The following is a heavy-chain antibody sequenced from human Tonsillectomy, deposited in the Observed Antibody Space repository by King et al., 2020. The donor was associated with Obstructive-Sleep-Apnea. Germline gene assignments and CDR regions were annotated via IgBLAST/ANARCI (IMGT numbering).Heavy chain of an antibody. CDR3: ARDPGVTMVRGPHGIWFDP. Sequence: QLVQSGAEVKKPGASVKVSCKASGYTFTSYGISWVRQAPGQGLEWMGWISAYNGNTNYAQKLQGRVTMTTDTSTSTAYMELRSLGSDDTAVYYCARDPGVTMVRGPHGIWFDPWGQGTLVTVSS. CDR2: ISAYNGNT. J-gene: IGHJ5*02. V-gene: IGHV1-18*01. D-gene: IGHD3-10*01. CDR1: GYTFTSYG.